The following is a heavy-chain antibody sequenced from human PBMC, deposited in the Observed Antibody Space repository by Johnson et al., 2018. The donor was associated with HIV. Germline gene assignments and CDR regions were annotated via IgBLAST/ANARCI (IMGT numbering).Heavy chain of an antibody. V-gene: IGHV3-53*01. Sequence: VQLVESGGGLIQPGGSLRLPCAASGFTVSSNYMSWVRQAPGKGLEWVSVIYNSGDTFYADSVQGRFTLSRDNSKNTVYLQMNSLRVEDTAVYYCAKESRGAPGAFDIWGQGTMVTVSS. CDR2: IYNSGDT. J-gene: IGHJ3*02. CDR1: GFTVSSNY. D-gene: IGHD3-10*01. CDR3: AKESRGAPGAFDI.